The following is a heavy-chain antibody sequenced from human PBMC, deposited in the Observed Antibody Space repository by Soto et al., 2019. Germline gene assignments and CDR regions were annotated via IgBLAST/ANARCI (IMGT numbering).Heavy chain of an antibody. J-gene: IGHJ6*02. CDR1: GYTFTAYY. Sequence: QVQLVQSGAEVKEPGDSVRVSCEASGYTFTAYYIHWVRQAPGQGIEWMGWINPKFGDTTYAQDFQGRVSMTRDMSISTVYMELGRLTSDDTAIYYCARNMDYYYGPGSGNGHGFWGQGTTVTVFS. CDR3: ARNMDYYYGPGSGNGHGF. D-gene: IGHD3-10*01. CDR2: INPKFGDT. V-gene: IGHV1-2*02.